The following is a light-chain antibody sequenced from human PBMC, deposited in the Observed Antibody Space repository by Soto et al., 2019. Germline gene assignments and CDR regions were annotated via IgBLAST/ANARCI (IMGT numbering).Light chain of an antibody. CDR3: QTWGTGIQV. J-gene: IGLJ3*02. CDR1: SGHSSYA. V-gene: IGLV4-69*01. Sequence: QSVLTQSPSASASLGASVKLTCTLSSGHSSYAIAWHQQLPEKGPRYLMNVNSDGSHSKGDGIPDRFSGSSSGAERYLSISSLQSEDEADYYCQTWGTGIQVFGGGTKVTVL. CDR2: VNSDGSH.